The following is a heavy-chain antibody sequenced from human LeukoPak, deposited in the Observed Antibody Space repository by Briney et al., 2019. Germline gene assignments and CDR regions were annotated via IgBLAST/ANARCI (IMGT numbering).Heavy chain of an antibody. D-gene: IGHD5-24*01. CDR2: IYYSGST. J-gene: IGHJ4*02. CDR3: ASHSAAEMATIRSFDY. V-gene: IGHV4-39*01. Sequence: PSETLSLTCTVSGGSISSSSYYWGWIRQPPGKGLEWIGSIYYSGSTYYNPSLKSRVTISVDTSKNQFSLKLSSVTAADTAAYYSASHSAAEMATIRSFDYWGQGTLVTVSS. CDR1: GGSISSSSYY.